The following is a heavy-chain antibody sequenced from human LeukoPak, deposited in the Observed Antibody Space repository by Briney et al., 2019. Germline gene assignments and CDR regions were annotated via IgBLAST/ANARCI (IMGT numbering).Heavy chain of an antibody. V-gene: IGHV1-69*01. CDR3: ARGDFGYCSGGSCYSGDY. CDR2: ITPIFGTA. D-gene: IGHD2-15*01. CDR1: GGTFSSYA. Sequence: RASVKVSCKASGGTFSSYAISWVRQAPGQGLEWMGGITPIFGTANYAQKFQGRVTITADESTSTAYMELSSLRSEDTAVYYCARGDFGYCSGGSCYSGDYWGQGTLVTVSS. J-gene: IGHJ4*02.